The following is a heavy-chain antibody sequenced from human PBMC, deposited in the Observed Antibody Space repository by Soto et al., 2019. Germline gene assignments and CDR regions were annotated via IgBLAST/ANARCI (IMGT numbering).Heavy chain of an antibody. CDR2: INNSGGST. CDR3: AKTTTVSTLDAFDI. Sequence: GGSLRLSCVASGFTFSRYAMSWVRQAPGKGLAWLSSINNSGGSTYYADAVKGRFTISRDNSKNTLYLQMNSLRAEDTAVYYCAKTTTVSTLDAFDIWGQGTMVTVSS. D-gene: IGHD4-17*01. V-gene: IGHV3-23*01. CDR1: GFTFSRYA. J-gene: IGHJ3*02.